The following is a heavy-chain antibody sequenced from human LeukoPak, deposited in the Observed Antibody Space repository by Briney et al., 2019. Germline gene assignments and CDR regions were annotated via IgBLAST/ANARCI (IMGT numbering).Heavy chain of an antibody. Sequence: ASVKVSCTASGYTFTGYYMHWVRQAPGQGLEGMGWINPNSGGTNYAQKFQGRVTMTRDTSISTAYMELSRLRSDDTAVYYCARDLSDDYGDSYNWFDPWGQGTLVTVSS. J-gene: IGHJ5*02. V-gene: IGHV1-2*02. CDR2: INPNSGGT. CDR1: GYTFTGYY. D-gene: IGHD4-17*01. CDR3: ARDLSDDYGDSYNWFDP.